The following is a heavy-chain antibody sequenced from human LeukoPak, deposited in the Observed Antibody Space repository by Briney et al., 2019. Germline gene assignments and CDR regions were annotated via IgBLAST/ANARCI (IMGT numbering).Heavy chain of an antibody. J-gene: IGHJ5*02. CDR2: ISPSGGST. Sequence: ASVKVSCKASGYTFGSDDISWVRQAPGQGPEWMGVISPSGGSTTYAQKFQGRVTLTRDMSTSTDYLELSSLRSEDTAVYYCARDNSVRDEAWWFNPWGQGTLVTVSS. CDR3: ARDNSVRDEAWWFNP. V-gene: IGHV1-46*01. D-gene: IGHD5-24*01. CDR1: GYTFGSDD.